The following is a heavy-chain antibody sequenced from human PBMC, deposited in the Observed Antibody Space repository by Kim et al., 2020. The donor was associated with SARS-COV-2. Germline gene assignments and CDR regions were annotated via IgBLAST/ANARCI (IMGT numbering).Heavy chain of an antibody. D-gene: IGHD6-6*01. J-gene: IGHJ4*02. V-gene: IGHV3-23*01. CDR2: ISGSGGST. CDR3: ARGLEYSSSSSIGF. Sequence: GGSLRLSCAASGFTFSSYAMSWVRQAPGKGLEWVSAISGSGGSTYYADSVKGRFTISRDNSKNTLYLQMNSLRAEDTAVYYCARGLEYSSSSSIGFWGQGTLVTVSS. CDR1: GFTFSSYA.